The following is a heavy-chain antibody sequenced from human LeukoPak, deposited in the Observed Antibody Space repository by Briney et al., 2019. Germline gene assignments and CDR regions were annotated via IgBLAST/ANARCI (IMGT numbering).Heavy chain of an antibody. D-gene: IGHD2-2*01. CDR1: GGSISSGGYY. V-gene: IGHV4-31*03. CDR2: IYYSGST. Sequence: SQTLSLTCTVSGGSISSGGYYWGWVRQHPGNGLDWFGCIYYSGSTYYNPSLKSRVTISVDTSKNQFSLKLSSVTAADTAVYYCASSVVPAAYYFDYGGQGTLVTVS. CDR3: ASSVVPAAYYFDY. J-gene: IGHJ4*02.